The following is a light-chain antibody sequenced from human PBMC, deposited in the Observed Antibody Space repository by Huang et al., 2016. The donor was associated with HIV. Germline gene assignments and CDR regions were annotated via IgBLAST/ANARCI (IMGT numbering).Light chain of an antibody. Sequence: DIQMTQSPASLSASTGVRVTLTCRASQDIANFVAWLQQTPGKVPRLLIYAASVLQAGVPSRFTGRGSGTDFSLTITNFQAEGVATYYCQRYDSAPRAFGQGTKVDLK. CDR3: QRYDSAPRA. CDR1: QDIANF. CDR2: AAS. J-gene: IGKJ1*01. V-gene: IGKV1-27*01.